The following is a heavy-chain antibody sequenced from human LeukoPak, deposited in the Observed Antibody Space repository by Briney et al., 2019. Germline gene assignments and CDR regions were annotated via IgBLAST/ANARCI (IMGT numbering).Heavy chain of an antibody. V-gene: IGHV4-61*01. CDR3: ARAGGTRGGSLRLARDYGDYLLDY. CDR2: IYYSGST. D-gene: IGHD4-17*01. CDR1: GYSISSDYY. Sequence: PSETLSLTCTVSGYSISSDYYWSWIRQPPGKGLEWIGYIYYSGSTNYNPSLKSRVTISVDTSKNQFSLKLSSVTAADTAVYYCARAGGTRGGSLRLARDYGDYLLDYWGQGTLVTVSS. J-gene: IGHJ4*02.